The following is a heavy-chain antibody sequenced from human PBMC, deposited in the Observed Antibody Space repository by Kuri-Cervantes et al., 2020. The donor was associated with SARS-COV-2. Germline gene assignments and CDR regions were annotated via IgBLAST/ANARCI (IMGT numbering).Heavy chain of an antibody. D-gene: IGHD6-13*01. CDR2: ISSSSSYI. CDR3: ARGGYSSSWYSDY. CDR1: GFTFSSYS. J-gene: IGHJ4*02. V-gene: IGHV3-21*01. Sequence: GGSLRLSCAASGFTFSSYSMNWVRQAPGKGLEWVSSISSSSSYIYYADSVKGRFTISRDNAKNSLYLQMNSLRAEDTSVYYCARGGYSSSWYSDYWGQGTLVTVSS.